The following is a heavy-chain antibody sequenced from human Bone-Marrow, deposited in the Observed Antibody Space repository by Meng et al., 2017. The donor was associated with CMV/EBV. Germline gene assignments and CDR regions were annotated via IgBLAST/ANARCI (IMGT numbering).Heavy chain of an antibody. J-gene: IGHJ6*01. V-gene: IGHV3-21*01. CDR1: GFTFSSYS. Sequence: GGSLRLSCAASGFTFSSYSMNWVRQAPGKGLEWVSSISSSSSYIYYADSVKGRFTISRDNAKNSLYLQMNSLRAEDTAVYYCASALESYYDFWSGYLLSQWNMDVWGQGTTVNGSS. CDR3: ASALESYYDFWSGYLLSQWNMDV. D-gene: IGHD3-3*01. CDR2: ISSSSSYI.